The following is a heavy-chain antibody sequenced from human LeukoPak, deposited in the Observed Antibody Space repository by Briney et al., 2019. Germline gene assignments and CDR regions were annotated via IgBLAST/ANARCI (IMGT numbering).Heavy chain of an antibody. CDR2: IKQDGSEK. V-gene: IGHV3-7*03. CDR1: GFTFSSYW. D-gene: IGHD3-22*01. J-gene: IGHJ4*02. CDR3: ARGLMGGYPRFDY. Sequence: GGSLRLSCAASGFTFSSYWMSWVRQAPGKGLEWVANIKQDGSEKYYVDSVKGRFTISRDNAKNSLYLQMSSLRAEDTALYYCARGLMGGYPRFDYWGQGTLVIVSS.